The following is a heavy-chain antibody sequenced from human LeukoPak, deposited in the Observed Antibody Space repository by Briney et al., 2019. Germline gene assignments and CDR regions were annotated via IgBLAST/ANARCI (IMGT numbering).Heavy chain of an antibody. D-gene: IGHD2-15*01. Sequence: GSSVEVSCKAFGGSFSSEAISWVRQAPGQGLEWMGGIIPIFGTANYAQKFQGRVTITTDESTSTAYMEVSSLRSDDTAVYYCGRKAGDCGSGSCYSIDYWGQGTLVTVSS. V-gene: IGHV1-69*05. J-gene: IGHJ4*02. CDR2: IIPIFGTA. CDR3: GRKAGDCGSGSCYSIDY. CDR1: GGSFSSEA.